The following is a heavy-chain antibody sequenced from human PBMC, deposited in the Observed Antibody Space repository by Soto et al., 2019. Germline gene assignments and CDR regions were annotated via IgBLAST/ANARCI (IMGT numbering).Heavy chain of an antibody. CDR3: ARVFSPYSSRWTYDY. CDR1: GYTFTSYY. D-gene: IGHD6-13*01. J-gene: IGHJ4*02. Sequence: ASVKLSCKASGYTFTSYYMHWVRQAPGQGLEWMGIINPSGGSTSYAQKFQGRVTLATDTSTSTVYMEVSSLRSEDSAMYYCARVFSPYSSRWTYDYWGQGTPVTAPQ. V-gene: IGHV1-46*01. CDR2: INPSGGST.